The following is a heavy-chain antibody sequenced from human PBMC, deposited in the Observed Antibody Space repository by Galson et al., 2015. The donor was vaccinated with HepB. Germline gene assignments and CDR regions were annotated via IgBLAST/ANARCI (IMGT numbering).Heavy chain of an antibody. J-gene: IGHJ4*02. Sequence: SVKVSCKASGGTFSSYAISWVRQAPGQGLEWMGGIIPIFGTANYAQKFQGRVTITADESTSTAYMELSSLRSEDTAVYYCARSNPTETRYSSGWDNDSSFDYWGQGTLVTVSS. CDR1: GGTFSSYA. CDR3: ARSNPTETRYSSGWDNDSSFDY. V-gene: IGHV1-69*13. D-gene: IGHD6-19*01. CDR2: IIPIFGTA.